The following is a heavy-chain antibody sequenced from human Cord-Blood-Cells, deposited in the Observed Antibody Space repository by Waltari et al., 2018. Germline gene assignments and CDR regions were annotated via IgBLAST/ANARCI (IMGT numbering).Heavy chain of an antibody. D-gene: IGHD2-21*02. J-gene: IGHJ4*02. CDR3: TRGEVTDY. CDR2: IRSKAYGGTT. Sequence: VQLVASGRGLVKPGGTLRLSCTAAGFTFGDYATTWVRQAPGKGLEWVGCIRSKAYGGTTEYASSVKGRFTISRDDSKSIAYLQMNSLKTEDTAVYYCTRGEVTDYWGQGTLVTVSS. V-gene: IGHV3-49*04. CDR1: GFTFGDYA.